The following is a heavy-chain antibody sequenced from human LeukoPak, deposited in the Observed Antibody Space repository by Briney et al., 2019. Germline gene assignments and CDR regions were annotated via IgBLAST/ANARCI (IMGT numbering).Heavy chain of an antibody. D-gene: IGHD3-3*01. CDR1: GGSISSGGYY. CDR2: IYYSGST. Sequence: PSQTLSLTCTVSGGSISSGGYYWSWIRQHPGKGLEWIGYIYYSGSTYYNPSLKSRVTMSVDTSKNQFSLKLSSVTAADTAVYYCARGFLEWYFDYWGQGTLVTVSS. CDR3: ARGFLEWYFDY. J-gene: IGHJ4*02. V-gene: IGHV4-31*03.